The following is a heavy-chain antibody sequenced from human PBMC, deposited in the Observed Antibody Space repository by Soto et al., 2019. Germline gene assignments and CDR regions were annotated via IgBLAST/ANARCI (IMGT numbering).Heavy chain of an antibody. CDR2: MNPNSGNT. J-gene: IGHJ4*02. CDR3: WRTLYGDNVDY. CDR1: GYTFTSYD. V-gene: IGHV1-8*01. D-gene: IGHD4-17*01. Sequence: QVQLVQSGAEVKKPGASVKVSCKASGYTFTSYDMNWVRQATGQGLEWMGWMNPNSGNTGYAQKFQGRVTMTQNTSISTAYTELSSLRSEATAVSYCWRTLYGDNVDYWGQGTLVTVSS.